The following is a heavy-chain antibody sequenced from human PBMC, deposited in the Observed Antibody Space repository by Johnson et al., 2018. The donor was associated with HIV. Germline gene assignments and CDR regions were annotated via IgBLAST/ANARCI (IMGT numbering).Heavy chain of an antibody. CDR3: AKSSIAVQDAFDI. D-gene: IGHD6-19*01. V-gene: IGHV3-66*01. J-gene: IGHJ3*02. Sequence: VQLLESGGGVVQPGGSLRLSCAASGFTFSSNYMSWVRQAPGKGLEWVSVIYSGGSTYYTDSVKGRFTISRDNSKNTLYLQMNSLRAEDTAVYFCAKSSIAVQDAFDIWGQGTMVTVSS. CDR1: GFTFSSNY. CDR2: IYSGGST.